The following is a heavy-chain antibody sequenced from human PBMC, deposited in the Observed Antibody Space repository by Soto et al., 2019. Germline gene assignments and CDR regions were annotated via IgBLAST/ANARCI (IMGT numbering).Heavy chain of an antibody. V-gene: IGHV3-7*01. CDR3: PGDSGCRVVSCFDY. D-gene: IGHD2-15*01. J-gene: IGHJ4*02. CDR2: ITQDGSEI. Sequence: GGSLRLSCAASGFTCTRYWMTWVRQAPGKGLEWVANITQDGSEIYYVDSVKGRFTISRDNAEISLFLQMNSLRAEDTAVSYCPGDSGCRVVSCFDYWGQGTLVTVSS. CDR1: GFTCTRYW.